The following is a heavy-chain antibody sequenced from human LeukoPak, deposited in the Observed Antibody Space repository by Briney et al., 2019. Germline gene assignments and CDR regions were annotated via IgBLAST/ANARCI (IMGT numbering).Heavy chain of an antibody. Sequence: GGSLRLSCAASGFTFSSYEMNWVRQAPGKGLEWVSYISSSGSTIYYADSVKGRFTISRDNAKKSLYLQMNSLRAEDTAVYYCARVYYYDSSGSSDYWGQGTLVTVSS. D-gene: IGHD3-22*01. J-gene: IGHJ4*02. CDR2: ISSSGSTI. CDR3: ARVYYYDSSGSSDY. V-gene: IGHV3-48*03. CDR1: GFTFSSYE.